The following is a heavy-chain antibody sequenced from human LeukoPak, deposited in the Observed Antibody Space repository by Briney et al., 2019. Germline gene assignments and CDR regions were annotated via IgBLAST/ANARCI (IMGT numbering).Heavy chain of an antibody. J-gene: IGHJ5*02. V-gene: IGHV3-23*01. CDR1: GFTFDDGA. Sequence: SLSLTCAVSGFTFDDGANHWGWLRHPPGKALVSIISLNSGSTYYADSVKGRFTISRDNSKSTLYLQMNSLRAEDTAVYYCAKEPVVVPAALFDPWGQGTLVTVSS. CDR3: AKEPVVVPAALFDP. D-gene: IGHD2-2*01. CDR2: ISLNSGST.